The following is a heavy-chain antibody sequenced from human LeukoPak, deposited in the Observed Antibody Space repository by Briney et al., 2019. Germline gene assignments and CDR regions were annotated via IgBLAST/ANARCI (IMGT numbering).Heavy chain of an antibody. CDR2: IYYSGST. V-gene: IGHV4-39*01. CDR3: ARHGPYYYDSSGVDY. J-gene: IGHJ4*02. Sequence: PSETLSLTCTVSGGSISSSSYYWGWIRQPPGKGLEWIGSIYYSGSTYYNPSLKRRVTISVDTSKNQFSLKLSSVTAADTAMYYCARHGPYYYDSSGVDYWGQGTLVTVSS. D-gene: IGHD3-22*01. CDR1: GGSISSSSYY.